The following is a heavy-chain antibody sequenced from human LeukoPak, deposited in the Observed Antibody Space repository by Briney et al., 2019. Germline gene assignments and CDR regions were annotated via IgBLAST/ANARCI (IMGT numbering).Heavy chain of an antibody. D-gene: IGHD3-9*01. V-gene: IGHV1-2*02. CDR1: GYTFTGYY. CDR2: INPNSGDT. J-gene: IGHJ4*02. Sequence: GASVKVSCKASGYTFTGYYMHWVRQAPGQGLEWMGWINPNSGDTNYAQKFQGRVTMTRDTSISTAYMELSRLRSDDTAVYYCARVKVDILTGYYPFDYWGQGTLVTVSS. CDR3: ARVKVDILTGYYPFDY.